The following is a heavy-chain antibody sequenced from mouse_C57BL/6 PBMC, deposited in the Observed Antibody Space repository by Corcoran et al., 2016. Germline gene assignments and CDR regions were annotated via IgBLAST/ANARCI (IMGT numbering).Heavy chain of an antibody. D-gene: IGHD1-1*01. Sequence: QIQLVQSGPELKKPGETVKISCKASGYTFTTYGMSWVKQAPGKGLKWMGWINTYSGVPTYADDFKGRFAFSLETSASTAYLQINNLKNEDTATYFCARGGYYGSRGDAMDYWGQGTSVTVSS. V-gene: IGHV9-3*01. CDR2: INTYSGVP. J-gene: IGHJ4*01. CDR3: ARGGYYGSRGDAMDY. CDR1: GYTFTTYG.